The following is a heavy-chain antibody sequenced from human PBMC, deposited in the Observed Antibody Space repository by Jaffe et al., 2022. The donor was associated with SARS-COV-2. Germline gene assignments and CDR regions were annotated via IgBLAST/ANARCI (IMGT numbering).Heavy chain of an antibody. CDR1: GGSVGGSNW. D-gene: IGHD1-26*01. CDR3: ARDVGNTGYYGMDV. J-gene: IGHJ6*02. V-gene: IGHV4-4*02. CDR2: IYDSGTT. Sequence: QVQLQESGPGLVKPSGTLSLTCAVSGGSVGGSNWWTWVRQPPGKGLEWIGEIYDSGTTKYSPSLKSRVTISFDKSKSQFTLELTSVTAADTAVYYCARDVGNTGYYGMDVWGQGTTVTVSS.